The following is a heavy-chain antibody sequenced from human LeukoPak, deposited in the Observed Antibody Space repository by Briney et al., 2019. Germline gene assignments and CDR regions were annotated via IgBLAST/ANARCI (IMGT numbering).Heavy chain of an antibody. CDR2: IYPGDSDT. Sequence: GESLKISCKGSGYSFTSYWIGWVRQMPGKGLEWMGIIYPGDSDTRYSPSFQGQVTISADKSISTAYLQWSSLKASDTAIYYCARSYCSSTSCYTDWFDPWGQGTLVTVSS. J-gene: IGHJ5*02. D-gene: IGHD2-2*02. CDR1: GYSFTSYW. CDR3: ARSYCSSTSCYTDWFDP. V-gene: IGHV5-51*01.